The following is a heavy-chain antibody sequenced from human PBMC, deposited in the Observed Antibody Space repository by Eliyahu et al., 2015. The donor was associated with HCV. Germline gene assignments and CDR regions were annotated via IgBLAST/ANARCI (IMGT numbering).Heavy chain of an antibody. Sequence: EVQLVESGGGLVQPGGSLXLSCAASGFTFXSYWMSWVRQAPGKGLEWVANIKQXGNEKYYVDSMEGRFTISRDNAKNLLYLQMNSLRAEDTAVYYCARDSGYDYFISRYYGMDVWGQGTTVTVSS. CDR1: GFTFXSYW. D-gene: IGHD5-12*01. CDR2: IKQXGNEK. V-gene: IGHV3-7*03. CDR3: ARDSGYDYFISRYYGMDV. J-gene: IGHJ6*02.